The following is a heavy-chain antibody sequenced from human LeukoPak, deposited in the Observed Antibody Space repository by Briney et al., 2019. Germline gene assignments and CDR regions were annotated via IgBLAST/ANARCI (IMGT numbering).Heavy chain of an antibody. Sequence: PGGSLRLSCTASGFSFGDYVMSWVRQAPGKGLEWVGFIRSKAYGGTTEYAASVKGRFTISRDDSKSIAYLQMNSLKTEDTAVYYCTREAPGGDYYDSSGYGTSYWGQGTLVTVSS. CDR1: GFSFGDYV. D-gene: IGHD3-22*01. J-gene: IGHJ4*02. CDR3: TREAPGGDYYDSSGYGTSY. CDR2: IRSKAYGGTT. V-gene: IGHV3-49*04.